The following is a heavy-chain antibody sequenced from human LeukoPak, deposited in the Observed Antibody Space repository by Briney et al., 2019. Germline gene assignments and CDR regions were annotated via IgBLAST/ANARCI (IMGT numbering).Heavy chain of an antibody. J-gene: IGHJ3*02. CDR1: GGSISTYY. D-gene: IGHD4-23*01. CDR2: IYHSGST. Sequence: SETLSLTCTVSGGSISTYYWNWIRQPPGKGLEWIGYIYHSGSTNYNPSLQSRVTISVDTSKNQFSLNLNSVTAADTAVYYCARGRTYGGNSGPWSDAFDIWGQGTMVTVSS. V-gene: IGHV4-59*01. CDR3: ARGRTYGGNSGPWSDAFDI.